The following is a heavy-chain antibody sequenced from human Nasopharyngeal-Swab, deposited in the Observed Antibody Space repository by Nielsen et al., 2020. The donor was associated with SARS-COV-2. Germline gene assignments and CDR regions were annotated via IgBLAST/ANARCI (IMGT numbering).Heavy chain of an antibody. CDR3: AREMGESSGWPDPFDY. V-gene: IGHV4-59*01. CDR2: INYSGST. D-gene: IGHD6-19*01. Sequence: SRQPPGKGLEWIGYINYSGSTNYNPSHRSRVTISVDTSKNQFALKLSSETAADTAVYYCAREMGESSGWPDPFDYWGQGTLVTVSS. J-gene: IGHJ4*02.